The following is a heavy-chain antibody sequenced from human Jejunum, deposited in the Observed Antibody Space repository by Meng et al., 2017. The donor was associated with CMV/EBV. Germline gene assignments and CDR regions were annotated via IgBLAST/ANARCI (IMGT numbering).Heavy chain of an antibody. Sequence: QPPGPGRLSPLKPPSLTCIVSGGSLTNYYWNWIRQTAGKGLEWIGRIYTNGRAIYHPSLVSRVTISEDTSKNQFSLRLTSVTAADTAVYYCARSGYYYDTTGYSPFDYWGQGALVTVSS. D-gene: IGHD3-22*01. J-gene: IGHJ4*02. V-gene: IGHV4-4*07. CDR1: GGSLTNYY. CDR2: IYTNGRA. CDR3: ARSGYYYDTTGYSPFDY.